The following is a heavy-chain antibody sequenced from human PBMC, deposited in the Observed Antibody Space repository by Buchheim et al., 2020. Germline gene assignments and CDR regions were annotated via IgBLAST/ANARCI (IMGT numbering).Heavy chain of an antibody. CDR2: IYYSGTT. J-gene: IGHJ4*02. CDR3: ASLETGTTHFDY. D-gene: IGHD1-7*01. CDR1: GGSISSGGDY. V-gene: IGHV4-31*04. Sequence: QVRLQESGPGRVKPSETLSLTCNVSGGSISSGGDYWSWIRQYPGKGLEWIGNIYYSGTTYYNPSLKSRSTMSVDRSKNQFSLKLSSVTAADTAVYYCASLETGTTHFDYWGQGTL.